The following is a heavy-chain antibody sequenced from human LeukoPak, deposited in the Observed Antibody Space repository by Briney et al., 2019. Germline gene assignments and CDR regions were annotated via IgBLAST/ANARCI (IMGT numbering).Heavy chain of an antibody. D-gene: IGHD3-9*01. CDR2: IHYTGAT. CDR1: GGSFSGCY. CDR3: ARGNILTGYCFDF. V-gene: IGHV4-34*01. J-gene: IGHJ4*02. Sequence: PSETLSLTCAVYGGSFSGCYWTWIRQPPGRGLEWVGEIHYTGATSYNPSLKSRATISTDTSKNQFSLRLSSVTAADTAVYYCARGNILTGYCFDFWGQGALVTVSS.